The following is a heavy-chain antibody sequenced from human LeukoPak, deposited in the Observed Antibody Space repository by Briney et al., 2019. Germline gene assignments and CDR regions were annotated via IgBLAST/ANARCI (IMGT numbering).Heavy chain of an antibody. CDR3: ARAGFYDSSGHQYS. D-gene: IGHD3-22*01. Sequence: GGSLRLSCAASGFTFSSYAMSWVREAPGKGLEWVSAISGSGGSTYYADSVKGRFTISRDNSKNTLYLQMNSRRAEDTAVYYCARAGFYDSSGHQYSWGQQTLVTVYS. CDR2: ISGSGGST. V-gene: IGHV3-23*01. J-gene: IGHJ4*02. CDR1: GFTFSSYA.